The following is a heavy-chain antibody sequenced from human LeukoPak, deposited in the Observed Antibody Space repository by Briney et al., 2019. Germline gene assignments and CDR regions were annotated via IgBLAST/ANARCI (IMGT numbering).Heavy chain of an antibody. CDR1: GGSISSSSYY. D-gene: IGHD3-10*01. CDR2: IYYSGST. Sequence: SETLSLTCTVSGGSISSSSYYWGWIRQPPGKGLEWIGSIYYSGSTYYNPSLKSRVTISIDTSKNKFSLKLSSVTAADTAVYYCARDFGSPAAGFWFDPWGQGTLVTVSS. CDR3: ARDFGSPAAGFWFDP. J-gene: IGHJ5*02. V-gene: IGHV4-39*07.